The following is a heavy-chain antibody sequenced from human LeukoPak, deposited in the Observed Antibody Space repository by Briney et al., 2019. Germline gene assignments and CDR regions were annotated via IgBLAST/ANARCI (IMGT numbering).Heavy chain of an antibody. CDR2: ISAYNGNT. Sequence: ASVKVSCKASGYTFTSYGIRWVRQAPGQGLEWMGWISAYNGNTNYAQKLQGRVTMTTDTSTSTAYMELRSLRSDDTAVYYCARVPKSGPHNWFDPWGQGTLVTVSS. D-gene: IGHD2-2*01. V-gene: IGHV1-18*01. CDR3: ARVPKSGPHNWFDP. CDR1: GYTFTSYG. J-gene: IGHJ5*02.